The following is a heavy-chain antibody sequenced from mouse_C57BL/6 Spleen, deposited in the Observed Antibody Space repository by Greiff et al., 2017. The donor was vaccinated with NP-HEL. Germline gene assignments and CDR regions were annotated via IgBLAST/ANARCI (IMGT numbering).Heavy chain of an antibody. Sequence: VQLKESGPELVKPGASVKISCKASGYTFTDYNMDWVKQSHGKSLEWIGDINPNNGGTIYNQKFKGKATLTVDKSSSTAYMELRSLTSEDTAVYYCARDSSGPYWGQGTLVTVSA. CDR3: ARDSSGPY. V-gene: IGHV1-18*01. CDR1: GYTFTDYN. CDR2: INPNNGGT. D-gene: IGHD3-2*02. J-gene: IGHJ3*01.